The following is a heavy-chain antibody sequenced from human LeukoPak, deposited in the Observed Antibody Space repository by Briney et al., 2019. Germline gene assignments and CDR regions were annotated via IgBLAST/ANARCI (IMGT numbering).Heavy chain of an antibody. CDR2: IYTSGST. V-gene: IGHV4-4*07. J-gene: IGHJ4*02. D-gene: IGHD6-13*01. Sequence: SETLSLTCTVSGGSISSYYWSWIRQPAGKGLKWIGRIYTSGSTNYNPSLKSRVTMSVDTSKNQFSLKLSSVTAADTAVYYCARHVPTFFGIAAAGNRAPAEYYFDYWGQGTLVTVSS. CDR1: GGSISSYY. CDR3: ARHVPTFFGIAAAGNRAPAEYYFDY.